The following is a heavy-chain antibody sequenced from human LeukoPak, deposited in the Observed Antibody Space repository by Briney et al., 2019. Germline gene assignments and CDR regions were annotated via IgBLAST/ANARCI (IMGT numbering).Heavy chain of an antibody. Sequence: ASVKVSCXASGYTFTGYYMHWVRQAPGQGLEWMGWINPNSGGTNYAQKFQGRVTMTRDTSISTAYMELSRLRSDDTAVYYCASSAIDYYGSGSYFDYWGQGTLVTVSS. V-gene: IGHV1-2*02. CDR3: ASSAIDYYGSGSYFDY. D-gene: IGHD3-10*01. CDR1: GYTFTGYY. CDR2: INPNSGGT. J-gene: IGHJ4*02.